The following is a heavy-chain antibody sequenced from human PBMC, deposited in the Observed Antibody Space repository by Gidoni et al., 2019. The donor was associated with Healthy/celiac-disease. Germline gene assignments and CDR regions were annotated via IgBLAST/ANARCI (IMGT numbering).Heavy chain of an antibody. D-gene: IGHD3-22*01. V-gene: IGHV3-53*02. CDR1: GFTVRSNY. Sequence: EVQLVETGGGLIQPGGSLRLSCAASGFTVRSNYMSWVRQAPGKGLEWVSVIYSGGSTYYADSVKGRFTIARDNSKNTLYLQMNSLRAEDTAVYYCAREMYYYDSSGYYDYWGQGTLVTVSS. CDR3: AREMYYYDSSGYYDY. J-gene: IGHJ4*02. CDR2: IYSGGST.